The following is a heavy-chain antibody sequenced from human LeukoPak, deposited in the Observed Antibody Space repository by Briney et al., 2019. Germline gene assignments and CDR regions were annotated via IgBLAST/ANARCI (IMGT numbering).Heavy chain of an antibody. CDR3: ARESRWFDP. V-gene: IGHV4-34*01. J-gene: IGHJ5*02. Sequence: KSSETLSLTCAVYGGSFSGYYWSWIRQPPGKGLEWIGEINHSGSTNYNPSLKSRVTISVDTSKNQFSLKLSSVTAADTAVYYCARESRWFDPWGQGTLVTVSS. CDR1: GGSFSGYY. CDR2: INHSGST.